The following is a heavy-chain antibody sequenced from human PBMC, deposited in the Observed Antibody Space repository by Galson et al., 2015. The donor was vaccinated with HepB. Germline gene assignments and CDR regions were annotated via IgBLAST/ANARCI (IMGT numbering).Heavy chain of an antibody. Sequence: SVKVSCKASGYTFTSYGISWVRQAPGQGLEWMGWISAYNGNTNYAQKLQSRVTMTTDTSTSTAYMELRSLRSDDTAVYYCARDYDYVWGSYRRNWFDPWGQGTLVTVSS. J-gene: IGHJ5*02. CDR1: GYTFTSYG. CDR2: ISAYNGNT. D-gene: IGHD3-16*02. V-gene: IGHV1-18*01. CDR3: ARDYDYVWGSYRRNWFDP.